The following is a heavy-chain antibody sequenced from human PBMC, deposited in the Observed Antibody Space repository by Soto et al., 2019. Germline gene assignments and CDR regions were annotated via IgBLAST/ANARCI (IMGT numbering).Heavy chain of an antibody. Sequence: QVQLVESGEGVVQPGRSLRLSCAASGFTFSSYGMHWVCQAPGKGLEWVAVISYDGSNKYYADSVKGRFTISRDNSKNTLYLQMNSLRAEDTAVYYCANCGGDCPYYYYGMHVWGQGTTVTVSS. D-gene: IGHD2-21*02. CDR1: GFTFSSYG. CDR2: ISYDGSNK. CDR3: ANCGGDCPYYYYGMHV. J-gene: IGHJ6*02. V-gene: IGHV3-30*18.